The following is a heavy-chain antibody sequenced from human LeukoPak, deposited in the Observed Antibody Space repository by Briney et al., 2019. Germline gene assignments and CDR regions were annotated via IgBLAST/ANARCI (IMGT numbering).Heavy chain of an antibody. CDR2: ISSSGSTI. D-gene: IGHD1-1*01. Sequence: GGSLRLSCVASGFAFSSYEMNWVRQAPGKGLEWVSYISSSGSTIYYADSVKGRFTISRDNAKNSLYLQMNSLRAEDTAVYYCASGNWNDPFDYWGQGTLVTVSS. CDR3: ASGNWNDPFDY. J-gene: IGHJ4*02. V-gene: IGHV3-48*03. CDR1: GFAFSSYE.